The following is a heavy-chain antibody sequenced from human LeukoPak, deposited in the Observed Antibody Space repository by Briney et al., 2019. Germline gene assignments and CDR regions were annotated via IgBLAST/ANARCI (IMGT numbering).Heavy chain of an antibody. CDR1: GGTFSSYA. V-gene: IGHV1-69*06. CDR3: ARGETELLWFGP. D-gene: IGHD3-10*01. Sequence: SVKVSCKASGGTFSSYASSWVRQAPGQGLEWMGGIIPIFGTANYAQKFQGRVTITADKSTSTAYMELSSLRSEDTAVYYCARGETELLWFGPWGQGTLVTVSS. J-gene: IGHJ5*02. CDR2: IIPIFGTA.